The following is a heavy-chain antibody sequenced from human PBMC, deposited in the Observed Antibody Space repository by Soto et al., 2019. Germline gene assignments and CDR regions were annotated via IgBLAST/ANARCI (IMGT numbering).Heavy chain of an antibody. CDR1: GFSFSSYA. J-gene: IGHJ4*02. CDR2: ISYDGFNK. D-gene: IGHD3-22*01. CDR3: ARGSDYESSGYYYFDY. Sequence: GGSLRLSCVASGFSFSSYAMHWVRQAPGKGLEWVAVISYDGFNKNSADSVKGRFTVSRDNSKNTLYLQMNSLRAEDTAVYYCARGSDYESSGYYYFDYWGQGTLVTVSS. V-gene: IGHV3-30-3*01.